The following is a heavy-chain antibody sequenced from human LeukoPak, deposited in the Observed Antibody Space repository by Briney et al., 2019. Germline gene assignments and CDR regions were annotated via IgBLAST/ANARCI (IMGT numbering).Heavy chain of an antibody. D-gene: IGHD6-6*01. J-gene: IGHJ3*02. Sequence: PSETLSLTCAVSGGSISSGAYSWSWIRQPPGKGLEWIGYIYHSGSTYYNPSLNSRVTMSLDRSKNQFSLKVNSVTAADTAVYYCATVSSSSLGAGAFDIWGQGTMVSVSS. CDR2: IYHSGST. CDR3: ATVSSSSLGAGAFDI. CDR1: GGSISSGAYS. V-gene: IGHV4-30-2*01.